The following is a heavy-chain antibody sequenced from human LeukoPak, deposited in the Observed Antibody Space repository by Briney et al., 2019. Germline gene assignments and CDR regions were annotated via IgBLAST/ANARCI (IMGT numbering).Heavy chain of an antibody. Sequence: GGSLRLSCAASGFTFSNYGMHWVRQAPGKGLEWVAVIWSGGNNKYYADSVKGRFTISRDNSKNTLYLQMDSLRAEDTAVYYSARGPGSYYYDLDVWGQGNTVTVS. CDR1: GFTFSNYG. J-gene: IGHJ6*02. V-gene: IGHV3-33*01. CDR2: IWSGGNNK. D-gene: IGHD3-10*01. CDR3: ARGPGSYYYDLDV.